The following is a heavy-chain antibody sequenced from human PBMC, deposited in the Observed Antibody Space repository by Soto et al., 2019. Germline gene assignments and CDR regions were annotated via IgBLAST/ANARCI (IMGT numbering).Heavy chain of an antibody. Sequence: EVKLVETGGALIQPGGSLTLSCAVSGFTVSTNYMAWVRQGPGKGLEWVSVIYTGGTTYYGDSVTGRFTFSRDTSKNILYLHLNSLTTDDTAVYYCARVWGYYFESWGQGTLVAVSS. V-gene: IGHV3-53*02. CDR3: ARVWGYYFES. J-gene: IGHJ4*02. CDR1: GFTVSTNY. D-gene: IGHD1-26*01. CDR2: IYTGGTT.